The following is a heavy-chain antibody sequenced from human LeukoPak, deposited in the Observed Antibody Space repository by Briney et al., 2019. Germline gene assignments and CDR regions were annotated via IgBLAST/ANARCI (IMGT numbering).Heavy chain of an antibody. CDR1: GFTFSSYG. CDR3: ASGPPFLKYFEY. CDR2: ISYDGSNK. V-gene: IGHV3-30*03. D-gene: IGHD3-3*01. J-gene: IGHJ4*02. Sequence: GRSLRLSCAASGFTFSSYGMHWVRRAPGKGLEWVAVISYDGSNKYYADSVKGRFTISRDDSNNALYLQMHSLRAEDTALYYCASGPPFLKYFEYWGQGTLVTVSS.